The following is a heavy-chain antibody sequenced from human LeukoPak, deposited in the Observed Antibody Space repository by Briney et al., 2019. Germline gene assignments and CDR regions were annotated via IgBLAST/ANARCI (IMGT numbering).Heavy chain of an antibody. J-gene: IGHJ4*02. V-gene: IGHV4-34*01. Sequence: SETLSLTCAVYGGSFSGYYWSWIRQPPGKGLEWIGEINHSGSTNYNPSLKSRVTISVDTSKNQFSLKLSSVTAADTAVYNCARGRFLTRWIAVADPYYFDYWGQGTLVTVSS. CDR2: INHSGST. CDR3: ARGRFLTRWIAVADPYYFDY. D-gene: IGHD6-19*01. CDR1: GGSFSGYY.